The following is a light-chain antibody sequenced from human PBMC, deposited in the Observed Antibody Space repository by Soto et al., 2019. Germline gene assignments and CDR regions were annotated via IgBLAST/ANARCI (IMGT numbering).Light chain of an antibody. Sequence: QSVLTQPPSASGTPGQRVSITCSGSDSNIGSNSVHWYQQVPGMAPQLLVYKSDQRPSGVPDRFSGSKSVTSASLALSGLRNEDEADYYCATWDYGISGVLFGGGTKLTVL. CDR2: KSD. V-gene: IGLV1-47*01. J-gene: IGLJ2*01. CDR3: ATWDYGISGVL. CDR1: DSNIGSNS.